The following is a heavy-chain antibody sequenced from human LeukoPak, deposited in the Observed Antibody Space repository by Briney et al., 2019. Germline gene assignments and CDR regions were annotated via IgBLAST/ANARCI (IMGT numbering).Heavy chain of an antibody. CDR3: ARIDRAVAGTIDY. Sequence: SETLSLTCTVSGGSISSYFWSGIRQPPGKGLEWIGYIYYGGSTNYNPSLKSRVTMSVDTSKNQFSLKLSSVTAADTAVYYCARIDRAVAGTIDYWGQGTLVTVSS. CDR2: IYYGGST. J-gene: IGHJ4*02. V-gene: IGHV4-59*08. CDR1: GGSISSYF. D-gene: IGHD6-19*01.